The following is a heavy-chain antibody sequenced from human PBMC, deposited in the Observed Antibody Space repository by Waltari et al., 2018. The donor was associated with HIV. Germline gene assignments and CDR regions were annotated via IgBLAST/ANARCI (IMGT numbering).Heavy chain of an antibody. V-gene: IGHV3-23*01. Sequence: EVQLLESGGGSVQPGGSLRLSCESSDFTFNIYAMSWVRQAPGKGLEWVSGISGSGGSSYYAASVKGRFTISRDNSKNTLYLQMTSLRVYDTALYYCARAVNRVSRLLGYCFDYWGPGILVTVSS. J-gene: IGHJ4*02. CDR2: ISGSGGSS. CDR3: ARAVNRVSRLLGYCFDY. CDR1: DFTFNIYA. D-gene: IGHD3-3*01.